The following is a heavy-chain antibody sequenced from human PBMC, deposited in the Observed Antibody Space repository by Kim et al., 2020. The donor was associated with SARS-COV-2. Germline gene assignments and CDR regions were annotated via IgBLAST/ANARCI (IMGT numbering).Heavy chain of an antibody. J-gene: IGHJ3*02. V-gene: IGHV5-51*01. D-gene: IGHD2-2*02. Sequence: GESLKISCKGSGYSFTSYWIGWVRQMPGKGLEWMGIIYPGDSDTRYSPSFQGQVTISADKSISTAYLQWSSLKASDTAMYYCASATARHCSSTSCYKGDDAFDIWGQGTMVTVSS. CDR1: GYSFTSYW. CDR2: IYPGDSDT. CDR3: ASATARHCSSTSCYKGDDAFDI.